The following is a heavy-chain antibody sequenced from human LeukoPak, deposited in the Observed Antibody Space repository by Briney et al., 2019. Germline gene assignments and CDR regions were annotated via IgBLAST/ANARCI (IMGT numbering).Heavy chain of an antibody. D-gene: IGHD5-18*01. CDR2: INPNSGGT. Sequence: ASVKVSCKASGYTFTGYDMHWVRQAPGQRLEWVGWINPNSGGTDYAPNLQGRVTMTTDTSTSTAYMELRSLRSDDTAVYYCARGYSYGYGPLDYWGQGTLVTVSA. V-gene: IGHV1-2*02. CDR3: ARGYSYGYGPLDY. J-gene: IGHJ4*02. CDR1: GYTFTGYD.